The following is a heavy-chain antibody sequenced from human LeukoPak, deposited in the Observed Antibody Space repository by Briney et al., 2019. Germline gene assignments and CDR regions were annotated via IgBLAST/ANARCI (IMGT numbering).Heavy chain of an antibody. V-gene: IGHV3-30*09. CDR3: PFLSSSSSSAFDI. CDR2: IAFDGNKK. J-gene: IGHJ3*02. D-gene: IGHD6-6*01. CDR1: GFTFSRYA. Sequence: GGSLRLSCAAPGFTFSRYAMHWLRQALGKWPEWVAVIAFDGNKKYYADSVKDRFAISRDNAKNSLYLQMNSLRAEDSAVYYCPFLSSSSSSAFDIWGQGTMVTVSS.